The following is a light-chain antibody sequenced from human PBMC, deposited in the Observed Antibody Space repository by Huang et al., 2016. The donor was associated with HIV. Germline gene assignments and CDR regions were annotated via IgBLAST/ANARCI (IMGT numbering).Light chain of an antibody. CDR2: GAS. Sequence: EIVLTQSPGTLSLSPGERATLSCRASQSVSSSYLAWYQQKPGQAPRLLLYGASSRATGIPDRVSGSGSGTDFTLTISRLEPEDFAVYYGQQYGSSPYTFGQGTKLEIK. V-gene: IGKV3-20*01. CDR3: QQYGSSPYT. J-gene: IGKJ2*01. CDR1: QSVSSSY.